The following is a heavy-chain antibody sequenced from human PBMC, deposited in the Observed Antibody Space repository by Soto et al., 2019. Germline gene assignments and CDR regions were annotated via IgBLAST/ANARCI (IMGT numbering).Heavy chain of an antibody. J-gene: IGHJ6*03. V-gene: IGHV3-73*01. CDR1: GCTFSGSA. CDR3: SRQASDFWSGKPQYYMDV. Sequence: GGSLRLSCAASGCTFSGSAMHWVRQASGKGLEWVGRIRSKANNYATAYGASVKGRFTISRDDSKNTAYLQMNSLKTEDTAVYYCSRQASDFWSGKPQYYMDVWGKGTTVTSP. CDR2: IRSKANNYAT. D-gene: IGHD3-3*01.